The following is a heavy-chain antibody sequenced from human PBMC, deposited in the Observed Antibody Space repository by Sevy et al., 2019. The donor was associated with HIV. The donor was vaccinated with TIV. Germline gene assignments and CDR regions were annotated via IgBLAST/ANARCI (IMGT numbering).Heavy chain of an antibody. CDR3: AKVGDGFWSGPEVNWFDP. CDR1: GFNFHSYA. D-gene: IGHD3-3*01. J-gene: IGHJ5*02. Sequence: GGSLRLSCAASGFNFHSYAMTWVRQAPGKGLEWVSAISGSGDTTYFADAVRGRFTVSRDNLKNTVFLQLNSRRVEDTAVYFCAKVGDGFWSGPEVNWFDPWGQGTLVTVSS. V-gene: IGHV3-23*01. CDR2: ISGSGDTT.